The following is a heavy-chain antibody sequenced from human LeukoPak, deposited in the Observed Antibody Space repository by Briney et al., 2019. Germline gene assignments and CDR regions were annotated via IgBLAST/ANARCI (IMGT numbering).Heavy chain of an antibody. Sequence: GGSLRLSCAASGFTFSSYGMHWVRQAPGKGLEWVAVIWYDGSNKYYADSVKGRFTISRDNSKNTLYLQMNSLRAEDTAVYYCAREIQWLADLDYWGQGTLVTVSS. D-gene: IGHD6-19*01. CDR3: AREIQWLADLDY. J-gene: IGHJ4*02. CDR1: GFTFSSYG. V-gene: IGHV3-33*01. CDR2: IWYDGSNK.